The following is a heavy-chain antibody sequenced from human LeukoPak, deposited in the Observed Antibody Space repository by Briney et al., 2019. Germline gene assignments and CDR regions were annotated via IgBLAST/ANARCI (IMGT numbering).Heavy chain of an antibody. Sequence: GGSLRLSCAASGFTFSSYWMSWVRQAPGKGLDWVANKKQGGSEKYYVDSVKGRFTISRDNAKNSLYLQMNSLRAEDTAVYYCARGGYCSGGSCYPLGSWGQGTLVTVSS. D-gene: IGHD2-15*01. CDR3: ARGGYCSGGSCYPLGS. V-gene: IGHV3-7*01. J-gene: IGHJ5*02. CDR1: GFTFSSYW. CDR2: KKQGGSEK.